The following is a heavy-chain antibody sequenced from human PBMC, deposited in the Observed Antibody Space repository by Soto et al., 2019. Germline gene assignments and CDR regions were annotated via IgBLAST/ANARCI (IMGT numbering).Heavy chain of an antibody. CDR2: IKSKTDGETT. CDR3: TTDLTFGGVIVMT. V-gene: IGHV3-15*01. Sequence: EVQLVESGGGLVKPGGSLRLSCAASGFTFSNAWMSWVRQAPGKGLEWVGRIKSKTDGETTDYAAPVKGRFTISRDDSKNTLYLQMNSLKTEATAVYYCTTDLTFGGVIVMTWGQGTLVTVSS. D-gene: IGHD3-16*02. CDR1: GFTFSNAW. J-gene: IGHJ5*02.